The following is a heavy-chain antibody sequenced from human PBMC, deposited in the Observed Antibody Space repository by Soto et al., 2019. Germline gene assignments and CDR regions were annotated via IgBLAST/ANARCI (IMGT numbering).Heavy chain of an antibody. D-gene: IGHD3-10*01. V-gene: IGHV3-48*02. J-gene: IGHJ2*01. CDR1: GFTFSSDS. Sequence: EVQLVESGGALVQPGGSLRLSCAASGFTFSSDSMNWVRQAPGKGLEWLSYISSASSTIYYADSVKGRFTISRENGKNPLYLQMDSLRDEDTAVYYCARDAVTMVRGVIVNWYFDLWGRGTLVTVSS. CDR3: ARDAVTMVRGVIVNWYFDL. CDR2: ISSASSTI.